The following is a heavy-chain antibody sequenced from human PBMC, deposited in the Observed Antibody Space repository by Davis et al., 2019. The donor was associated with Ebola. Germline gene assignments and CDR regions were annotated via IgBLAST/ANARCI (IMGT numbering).Heavy chain of an antibody. CDR2: ISSNGGST. Sequence: PGGSLRLSCSASGFTFSSYAMHWVRQAPGKGLEYVSAISSNGGSTYYADSVKGRFTISRDNSKNTLYLQMSSLRAEDTAVYYCVKDLGPIVGATPYYYYGMDVWGQGTTVTVSS. D-gene: IGHD1-26*01. J-gene: IGHJ6*02. CDR1: GFTFSSYA. CDR3: VKDLGPIVGATPYYYYGMDV. V-gene: IGHV3-64D*08.